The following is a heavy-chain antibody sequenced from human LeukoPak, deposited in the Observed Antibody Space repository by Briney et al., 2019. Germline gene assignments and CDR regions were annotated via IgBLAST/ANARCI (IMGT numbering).Heavy chain of an antibody. J-gene: IGHJ5*02. CDR3: ARQAQDGTDNYFDP. V-gene: IGHV4-4*09. D-gene: IGHD1-14*01. Sequence: SETLSLTCTVSSGSISGHYWGWIRQSPGRGLEWIGNIYTSGITKYNPSLNSRVTISIDTSKNRFSLKVTSMTAADTATYYCARQAQDGTDNYFDPWGRGILVTVSS. CDR1: SGSISGHY. CDR2: IYTSGIT.